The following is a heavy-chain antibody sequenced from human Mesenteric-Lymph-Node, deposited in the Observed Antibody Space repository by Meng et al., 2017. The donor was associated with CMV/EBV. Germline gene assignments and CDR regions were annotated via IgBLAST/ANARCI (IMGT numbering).Heavy chain of an antibody. V-gene: IGHV3-23*03. J-gene: IGHJ3*01. CDR1: GFTFSSYE. Sequence: GESLKISCAASGFTFSSYEMNWVRQAPGKGLEWISVFYISGRSTYYADSVKGRFTISRDNSKNMVYLQMNSLRVEDTAVYYCAKDRGGSDDAYDVWGQGATVTVSS. D-gene: IGHD3-16*01. CDR3: AKDRGGSDDAYDV. CDR2: FYISGRST.